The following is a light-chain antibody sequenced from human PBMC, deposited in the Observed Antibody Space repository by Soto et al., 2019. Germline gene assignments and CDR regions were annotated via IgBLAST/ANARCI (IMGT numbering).Light chain of an antibody. CDR1: QSISTW. V-gene: IGKV1-5*03. J-gene: IGKJ1*01. CDR2: KAS. CDR3: QHYKTYSRT. Sequence: DIPMTQSPSTLSASVGDRVTITCRASQSISTWLAWYQQKPGKAPKVLIYKASSLESGVPSRFSGSGSGTEFTLTISSLQPDDFATYYCQHYKTYSRTFGQGTKVEIK.